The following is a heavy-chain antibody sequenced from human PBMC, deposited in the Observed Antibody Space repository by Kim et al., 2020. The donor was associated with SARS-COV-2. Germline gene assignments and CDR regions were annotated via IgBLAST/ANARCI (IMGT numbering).Heavy chain of an antibody. Sequence: ASVKVSCKASGHTFSGNYIHWVRQAPGQRLEWMGRIDANSGDTDYAKRSQGRVAMTVDTSISTAYMELRSLRADGTAVYFCVSGYDSFSLDFWGQGTLVT. CDR3: VSGYDSFSLDF. CDR1: GHTFSGNY. J-gene: IGHJ4*02. V-gene: IGHV1-2*06. CDR2: IDANSGDT. D-gene: IGHD5-12*01.